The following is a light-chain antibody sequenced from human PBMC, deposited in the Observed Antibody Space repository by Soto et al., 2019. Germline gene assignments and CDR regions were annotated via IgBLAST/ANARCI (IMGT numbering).Light chain of an antibody. CDR1: QSISSW. CDR2: KAS. J-gene: IGKJ1*01. CDR3: QRHNSYS. V-gene: IGKV1-5*03. Sequence: TCRASQSISSWLAWYQQKPGKAPKLLIYKASSLESGVPSRFICSGSGTEITLTSSSMPPEQFVTSYCQRHNSYSFGHGTKVDIK.